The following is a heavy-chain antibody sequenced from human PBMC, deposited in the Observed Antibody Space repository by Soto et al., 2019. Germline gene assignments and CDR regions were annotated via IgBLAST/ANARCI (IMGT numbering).Heavy chain of an antibody. J-gene: IGHJ3*02. CDR3: ARTTYDDIWGSYRYPAPVDI. D-gene: IGHD3-16*02. V-gene: IGHV2-26*01. CDR2: IFSNDEK. CDR1: GFSLSNARMG. Sequence: QVTLKESGPVLVKPTETLTLTCTVSGFSLSNARMGVSWIRQPPGKALVWLAHIFSNDEKSYSTSLKSRLTISKDTSKSQVVLPMTNMDPVDTATYYCARTTYDDIWGSYRYPAPVDIWGQGTMVTVSS.